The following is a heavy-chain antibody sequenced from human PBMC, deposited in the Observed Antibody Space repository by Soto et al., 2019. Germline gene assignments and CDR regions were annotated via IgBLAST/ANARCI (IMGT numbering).Heavy chain of an antibody. CDR2: IFDSGST. D-gene: IGHD2-8*01. Sequence: QVQLQESGPGLVKPSETLSLTCTVSGGSISGGVHSWSWIRQPPGKGLEWIGHIFDSGSTYYNPSLKSRLTISVDTSKNQFSLRLSSVPAADTAVYYCAREIMTLTNDWYFDLWGRGTLVTSAS. J-gene: IGHJ2*01. CDR1: GGSISGGVHS. V-gene: IGHV4-30-4*01. CDR3: AREIMTLTNDWYFDL.